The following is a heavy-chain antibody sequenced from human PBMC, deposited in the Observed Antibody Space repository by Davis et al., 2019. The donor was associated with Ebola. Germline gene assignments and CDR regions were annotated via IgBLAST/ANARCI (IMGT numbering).Heavy chain of an antibody. CDR2: INTRGDAR. Sequence: GESLKISCVTSGFTFTSYSFNWVRQPPGRGLEWVAHINTRGDARVYADSVKGRFAISRDDATNSIYLQMDPLKHEDAAVYFCARDYLFAFDSWGQGTPVTVSS. CDR1: GFTFTSYS. V-gene: IGHV3-48*02. CDR3: ARDYLFAFDS. J-gene: IGHJ4*02.